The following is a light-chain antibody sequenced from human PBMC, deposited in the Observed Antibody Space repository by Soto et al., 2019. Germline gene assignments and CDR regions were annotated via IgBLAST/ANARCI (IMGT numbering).Light chain of an antibody. V-gene: IGLV2-14*01. CDR3: SSFTRSSTLLDV. J-gene: IGLJ1*01. Sequence: QPALTQHPSVSLSPGTSNTISCTGTRSVGGDYNYVSWYQHHPGKAPKLMIYEVSHRPSGVSDRFSGSKSGNTASLTISGLQAADEADYYCSSFTRSSTLLDVFGTGAKVTVL. CDR1: RSVGGDYNY. CDR2: EVS.